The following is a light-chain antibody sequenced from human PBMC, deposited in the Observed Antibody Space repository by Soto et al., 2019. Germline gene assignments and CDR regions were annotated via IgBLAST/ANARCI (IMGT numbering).Light chain of an antibody. CDR2: GAS. CDR1: QSVSSSY. CDR3: PQYGASTFT. Sequence: EFVLTQSPGTLSLSPGERATLSCRASQSVSSSYLAWYQQKPGQAPRLLIYGASSRATGIPDRFSGSGSGTNLAINISTLEQEKFAVSYTPQYGASTFTFGPRNKVNLK. J-gene: IGKJ3*01. V-gene: IGKV3-20*01.